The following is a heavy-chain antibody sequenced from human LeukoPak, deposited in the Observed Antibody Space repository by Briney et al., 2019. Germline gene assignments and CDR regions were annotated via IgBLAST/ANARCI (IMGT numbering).Heavy chain of an antibody. CDR2: IYYSGST. J-gene: IGHJ6*03. CDR3: ARATSYYYYYMDV. CDR1: GGSINSYY. Sequence: SETLSLTCTVSGGSINSYYWSWIRQPPGKGLEWIGYIYYSGSTNYNPSLKSRVTISVDTSKNQFSLKLSSVTAADTAVYYCARATSYYYYYMDVWGKGTTVTVSS. V-gene: IGHV4-59*01. D-gene: IGHD5-12*01.